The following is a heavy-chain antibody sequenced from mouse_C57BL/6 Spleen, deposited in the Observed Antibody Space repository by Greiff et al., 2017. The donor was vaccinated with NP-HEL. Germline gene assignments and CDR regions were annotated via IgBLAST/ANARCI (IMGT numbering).Heavy chain of an antibody. Sequence: QVQLQQSGPGLVQPSQRLSITCTVSGFSLTSYGVHWVRQSPGKGLEWLGVIWSGGSTDYNAAFISRLSISKDNSKSQVFFKMNSLQADDTAIYYCASQNWVSWFAYWGQGTLVTVSA. CDR3: ASQNWVSWFAY. CDR1: GFSLTSYG. V-gene: IGHV2-2*01. J-gene: IGHJ3*01. CDR2: IWSGGST. D-gene: IGHD4-1*01.